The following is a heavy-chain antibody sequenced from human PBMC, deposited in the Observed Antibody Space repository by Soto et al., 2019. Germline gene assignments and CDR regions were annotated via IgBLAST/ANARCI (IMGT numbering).Heavy chain of an antibody. Sequence: PSETLSLTCAVYGGSLRGYYWSWIRQSPGEGLEWLGEINHSGNTNHNPSLKSRVIILVETSKNQFSLNLRSVTAADTATYYCAKNLQGETPSWYSDLGARAPLVPFSS. J-gene: IGHJ2*01. CDR1: GGSLRGYY. D-gene: IGHD1-1*01. CDR2: INHSGNT. V-gene: IGHV4-34*01. CDR3: AKNLQGETPSWYSDL.